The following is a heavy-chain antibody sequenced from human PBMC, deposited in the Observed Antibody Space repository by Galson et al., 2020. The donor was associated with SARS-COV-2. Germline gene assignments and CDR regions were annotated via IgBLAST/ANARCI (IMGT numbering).Heavy chain of an antibody. Sequence: GGSLRLSCAASGFIFSGHSMNWVRQAPGKGLEWVSSITSSSSDIYYADSVKGRFTVSRDNAKNSLYLQMNSLRVEDTSVYYCTRDVFTVAGTRDAFDLWGRGTLVTVSS. V-gene: IGHV3-21*01. CDR3: TRDVFTVAGTRDAFDL. J-gene: IGHJ3*01. D-gene: IGHD6-19*01. CDR2: ITSSSSDI. CDR1: GFIFSGHS.